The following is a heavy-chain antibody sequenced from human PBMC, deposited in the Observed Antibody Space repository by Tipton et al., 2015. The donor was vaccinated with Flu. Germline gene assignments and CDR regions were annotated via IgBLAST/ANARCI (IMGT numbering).Heavy chain of an antibody. CDR1: GFTFSSYW. CDR2: INQDGGEK. Sequence: SLRLSCAASGFTFSSYWMNWVRQAPGKGLEWVANINQDGGEKYYVDSVKGRFTISRDNAKNSLYLQMNSLRAEDTAVYYCAPPARRGGDNYEGYWGQGTLVTVSS. D-gene: IGHD5-18*01. V-gene: IGHV3-7*01. J-gene: IGHJ4*02. CDR3: APPARRGGDNYEGY.